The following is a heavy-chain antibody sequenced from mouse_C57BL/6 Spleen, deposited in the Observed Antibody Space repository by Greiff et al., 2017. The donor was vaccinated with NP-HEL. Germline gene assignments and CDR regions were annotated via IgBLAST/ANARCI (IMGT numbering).Heavy chain of an antibody. V-gene: IGHV3-6*01. CDR1: GYSITSGYY. CDR2: ISYDGSN. Sequence: EVKLQESGPGLVKPSQSLSLTCSVTGYSITSGYYWNWIRQFPGNKLEWMGYISYDGSNNYNPSLKNRISITRDTSKNRFFLKLNSVTTEDTATYYCARGDWALFAYWGQGTLVTASA. D-gene: IGHD4-1*01. J-gene: IGHJ3*01. CDR3: ARGDWALFAY.